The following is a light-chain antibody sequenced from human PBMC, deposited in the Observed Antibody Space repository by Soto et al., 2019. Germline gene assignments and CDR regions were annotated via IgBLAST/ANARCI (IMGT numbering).Light chain of an antibody. J-gene: IGKJ1*01. V-gene: IGKV1-5*01. CDR1: QSISSW. CDR2: DAS. Sequence: DIQMTQSPSTLSASVEDRVTITCRACQSISSWLAWYQQKPGKAPKVLIYDASTLESGVPSRFSGGGSGTEFTLTIFCLQPDDFATYYCQEYTTYSRTFGQGTKV. CDR3: QEYTTYSRT.